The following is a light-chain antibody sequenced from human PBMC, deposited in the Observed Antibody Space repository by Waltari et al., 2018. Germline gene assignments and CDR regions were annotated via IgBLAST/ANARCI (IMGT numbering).Light chain of an antibody. CDR1: QSISIR. CDR2: KAS. Sequence: DIQMTQSPSTLSASVGDRITITCRASQSISIRLAWYQQKPGKAPKLLIYKASSLESGVPSRCSGSGSGTEFTLTISSLQPDDFATYYCQQYNSYSWTFGQGTKVEIK. V-gene: IGKV1-5*03. J-gene: IGKJ1*01. CDR3: QQYNSYSWT.